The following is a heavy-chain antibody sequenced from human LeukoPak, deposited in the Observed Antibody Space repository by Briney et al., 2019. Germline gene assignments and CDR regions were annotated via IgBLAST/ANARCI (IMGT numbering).Heavy chain of an antibody. Sequence: GGSLRLSCAASGFTFSTYEINWVRQAPGKGLEWVANIKQDGSEKYYVDSVKGRFTISRDNAKNSLYLQMNSLRAEDTAVYYCARGDSGPYDSSGGGDYWGQGTLVTVSS. J-gene: IGHJ4*02. D-gene: IGHD3-22*01. CDR3: ARGDSGPYDSSGGGDY. V-gene: IGHV3-7*01. CDR2: IKQDGSEK. CDR1: GFTFSTYE.